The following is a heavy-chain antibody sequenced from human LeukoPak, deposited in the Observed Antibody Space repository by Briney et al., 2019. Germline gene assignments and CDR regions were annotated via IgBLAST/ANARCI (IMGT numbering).Heavy chain of an antibody. J-gene: IGHJ6*03. CDR1: GCTFTSYG. Sequence: ASVKVSCKASGCTFTSYGISWVRQAPGQGLEWMGWISAYNGNTNYAQKLQGRVTMTTDTSTSTAYMELRSLRSDDTAVYYCARGSVVPAATRSGYYYYMDVWGKGTTVTVSS. CDR3: ARGSVVPAATRSGYYYYMDV. CDR2: ISAYNGNT. D-gene: IGHD2-2*01. V-gene: IGHV1-18*01.